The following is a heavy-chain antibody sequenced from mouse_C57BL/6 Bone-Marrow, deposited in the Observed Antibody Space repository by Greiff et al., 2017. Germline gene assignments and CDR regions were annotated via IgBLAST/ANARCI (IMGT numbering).Heavy chain of an antibody. Sequence: EVKLMESGAELVRPGSSVKMSCKTSGYTFTSYGINWVKQRPGQGLEWIGYIYIGNGYTEYNEKFKGKATLTSDTTSSTAYMQLCSLSSEDSAIYFCAAYYSNPYYFDYWGQGTTLTVSS. CDR2: IYIGNGYT. CDR1: GYTFTSYG. D-gene: IGHD2-5*01. V-gene: IGHV1-58*01. CDR3: AAYYSNPYYFDY. J-gene: IGHJ2*01.